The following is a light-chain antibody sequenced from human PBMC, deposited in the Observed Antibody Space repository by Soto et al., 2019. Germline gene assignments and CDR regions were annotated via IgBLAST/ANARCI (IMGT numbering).Light chain of an antibody. Sequence: DIQMTQSPSSLSASVGDRVTITCRASQDIRNFLAWYQKKPGKAPRLLIYDASALQSGVPSRFSALGSGTDFTLTISSLQPDDVAVHYCQKYNSAPRTFGQGTKVEIK. CDR3: QKYNSAPRT. CDR1: QDIRNF. V-gene: IGKV1-27*01. J-gene: IGKJ1*01. CDR2: DAS.